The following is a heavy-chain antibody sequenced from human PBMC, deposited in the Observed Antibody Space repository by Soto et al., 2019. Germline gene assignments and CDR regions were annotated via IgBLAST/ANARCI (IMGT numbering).Heavy chain of an antibody. CDR3: ARGVGPIPPGARFWYFDL. V-gene: IGHV1-18*01. CDR1: GYTFTSYG. Sequence: ASVKVSCKASGYTFTSYGISWVRQAPGQGLEWMGWISAYNGNTNYAQKLQGRVTMTTDTSTSTAYMELRSLRSDDTAVYYCARGVGPIPPGARFWYFDLWGRGTLVTVSS. J-gene: IGHJ2*01. D-gene: IGHD2-21*01. CDR2: ISAYNGNT.